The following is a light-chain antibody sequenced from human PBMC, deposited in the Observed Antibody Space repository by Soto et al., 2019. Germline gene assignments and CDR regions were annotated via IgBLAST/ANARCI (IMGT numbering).Light chain of an antibody. CDR2: SAS. J-gene: IGKJ2*01. V-gene: IGKV1-39*01. CDR3: QQSYSTPYT. Sequence: DIQMTQSPSSLSASVGDRVTITCRASQSISSNLHWYQQKPGKAPKLLIYSASSLQIGVPSRFSGSGSGTDFTRTISSLQPEEFATYYCQQSYSTPYTFGQGTKLEIK. CDR1: QSISSN.